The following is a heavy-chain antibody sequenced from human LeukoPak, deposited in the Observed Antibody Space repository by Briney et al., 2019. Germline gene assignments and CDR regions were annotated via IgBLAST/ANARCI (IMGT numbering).Heavy chain of an antibody. CDR2: IYYSGST. Sequence: SETLSLTCNVSGGSISSGDYYWSWIRQPPGKGLEWIGYIYYSGSTYYNPSLKSRVTISVDTSKNQFSLKLSSVTAADTAVYYCARVVAAARPSNNWFDPWGQGTLVTVSS. D-gene: IGHD6-6*01. J-gene: IGHJ5*02. V-gene: IGHV4-30-4*01. CDR1: GGSISSGDYY. CDR3: ARVVAAARPSNNWFDP.